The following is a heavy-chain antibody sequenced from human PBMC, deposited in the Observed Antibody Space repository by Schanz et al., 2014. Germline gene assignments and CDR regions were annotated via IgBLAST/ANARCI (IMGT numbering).Heavy chain of an antibody. J-gene: IGHJ6*02. D-gene: IGHD3-10*01. V-gene: IGHV5-51*01. CDR1: GYTFTSYG. CDR3: ARPTLRGSGYFYYGMDV. Sequence: EVQLVQSGVEVKKPGESLKISCKGSGYTFTSYGIGWVRQMPGKGLEWMGIIYPDDSNTRYSPSFQGQVTISADKSISTAYLQWSSLKASDTAMYYCARPTLRGSGYFYYGMDVWGQGTKVTVSS. CDR2: IYPDDSNT.